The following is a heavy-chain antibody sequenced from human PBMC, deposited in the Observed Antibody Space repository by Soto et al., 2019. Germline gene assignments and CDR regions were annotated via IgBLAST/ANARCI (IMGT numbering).Heavy chain of an antibody. CDR1: GGTFSSYT. D-gene: IGHD3-22*01. CDR3: ARGLHYDSISLDDY. CDR2: IIPILGIA. V-gene: IGHV1-69*02. Sequence: QVQLVQSGAEVKKPGSSVKVSCKASGGTFSSYTISWVRQAPGQGLEWMGRIIPILGIANYAQKFQGRVTVTADNSTSTAYRELSRLRSEDTAVYYCARGLHYDSISLDDYWGQGTLVTVSS. J-gene: IGHJ4*02.